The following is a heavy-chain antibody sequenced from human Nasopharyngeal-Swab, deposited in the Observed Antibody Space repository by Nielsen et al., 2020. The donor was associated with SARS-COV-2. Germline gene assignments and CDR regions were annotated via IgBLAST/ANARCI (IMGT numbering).Heavy chain of an antibody. CDR2: ISETGDAT. CDR3: AKDRYSWVAAAAPGVYFDY. CDR1: GFSFSTSA. Sequence: GESLKISCAASGFSFSTSAMNWVRQIPGKGLKWVSGISETGDATFYADSVKGRFTISRDNSKNMIYLQMNSLRAEDTAVYYCAKDRYSWVAAAAPGVYFDYWGQGTLVTVSS. D-gene: IGHD6-13*01. J-gene: IGHJ4*02. V-gene: IGHV3-23*01.